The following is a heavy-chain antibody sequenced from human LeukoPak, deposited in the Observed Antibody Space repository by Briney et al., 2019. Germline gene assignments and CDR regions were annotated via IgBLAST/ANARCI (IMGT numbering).Heavy chain of an antibody. CDR1: GFTFSSYG. J-gene: IGHJ4*02. CDR2: IRYDGSNK. V-gene: IGHV3-30*02. Sequence: GGSLRLSCAASGFTFSSYGMHWVRQAPGKGLEWVAFIRYDGSNKYYADSVKGRFTISRDNSKNTLYLQMNSLRAEDTAVYYCAKDPGGSSSWRGPFDYWGQGTLVTVSS. D-gene: IGHD6-13*01. CDR3: AKDPGGSSSWRGPFDY.